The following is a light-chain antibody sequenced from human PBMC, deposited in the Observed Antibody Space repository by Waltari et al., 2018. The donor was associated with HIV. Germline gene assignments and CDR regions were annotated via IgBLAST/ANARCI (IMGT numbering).Light chain of an antibody. Sequence: QSELTQPPSASGTPGQRVTISCSGSSSNIGSYTVNWYQQLPGTAPKLLIYANHQRPSGSPDRFSVCQSDTSASLASGGLQSEDEADYYCATWDASLSGPVFGGGTKLTVL. V-gene: IGLV1-44*01. CDR2: ANH. CDR1: SSNIGSYT. J-gene: IGLJ2*01. CDR3: ATWDASLSGPV.